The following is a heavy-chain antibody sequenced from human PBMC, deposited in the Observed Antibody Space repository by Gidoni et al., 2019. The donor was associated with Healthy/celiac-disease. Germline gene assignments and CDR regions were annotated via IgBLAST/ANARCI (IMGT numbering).Heavy chain of an antibody. CDR3: AREDGYSSSWYVPNWFDP. V-gene: IGHV3-21*01. CDR1: GFTYSSYC. CDR2: ISSSSSYI. Sequence: EVQLVESGGGLVKPGWSRRLSCAASGFTYSSYCMNWVHQAQGKGLEWVSSISSSSSYIYYADSVKGRFTISRDNAKNSLYLQMNSLRAEDTAVYYCAREDGYSSSWYVPNWFDPWGQVTLVTVSS. D-gene: IGHD6-13*01. J-gene: IGHJ5*02.